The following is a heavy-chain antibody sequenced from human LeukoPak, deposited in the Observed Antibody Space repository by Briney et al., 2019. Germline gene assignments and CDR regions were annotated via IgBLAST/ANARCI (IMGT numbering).Heavy chain of an antibody. D-gene: IGHD2-2*01. CDR2: ISYSGIT. J-gene: IGHJ5*02. V-gene: IGHV4-59*08. CDR3: AGDIVVVNTPSSRLDP. Sequence: SETLSVTCTVSGGSITGDFWSWIRQSPGKGLEWIGHISYSGITNYNPSLKSRVTISVDTSKNPFSLRLRSVTAADTAVYFCAGDIVVVNTPSSRLDPGGQGTLLTVPS. CDR1: GGSITGDF.